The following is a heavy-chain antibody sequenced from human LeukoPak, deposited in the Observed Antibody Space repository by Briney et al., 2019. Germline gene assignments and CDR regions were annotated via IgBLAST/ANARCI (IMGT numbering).Heavy chain of an antibody. D-gene: IGHD6-19*01. J-gene: IGHJ4*02. Sequence: SETLSLTCTVSGYSISSGYYWGYIRQPPGKGLEWIGSIYHSGSTYYNPSLNSRLTISVDTSKNQFSLKLSSVTAADTAVYYCARGYSSGWSDYWGQGTLVTVSS. CDR1: GYSISSGYY. V-gene: IGHV4-38-2*02. CDR3: ARGYSSGWSDY. CDR2: IYHSGST.